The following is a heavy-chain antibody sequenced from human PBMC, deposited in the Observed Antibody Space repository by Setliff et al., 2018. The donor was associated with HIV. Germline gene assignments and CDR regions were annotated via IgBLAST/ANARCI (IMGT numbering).Heavy chain of an antibody. V-gene: IGHV4-59*11. CDR1: GDPINSHY. Sequence: SETLSLTCAVSGDPINSHYWSWIRQPPGEGLEWIGHISYSEYTNYNPSLKSRVTISLGTSKKHFSLDLYSVTAADTAVYYCARDHNSGTLHAFDLWGQGTKVTVSS. CDR3: ARDHNSGTLHAFDL. CDR2: ISYSEYT. D-gene: IGHD1-26*01. J-gene: IGHJ3*01.